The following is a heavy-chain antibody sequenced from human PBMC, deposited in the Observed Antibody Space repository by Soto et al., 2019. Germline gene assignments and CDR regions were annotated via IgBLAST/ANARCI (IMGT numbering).Heavy chain of an antibody. CDR3: ARDLGSGYYSNAFDI. J-gene: IGHJ3*02. V-gene: IGHV1-2*04. CDR1: GYTFTGYY. Sequence: ASVKVSCKASGYTFTGYYMHWVRQAPGQGLEWMGWINPNSGGTNYAQKFQGWVTVTRDTSISTAYMELSRLRSDDTAVYYCARDLGSGYYSNAFDIWGQGTMVTVSS. CDR2: INPNSGGT. D-gene: IGHD3-22*01.